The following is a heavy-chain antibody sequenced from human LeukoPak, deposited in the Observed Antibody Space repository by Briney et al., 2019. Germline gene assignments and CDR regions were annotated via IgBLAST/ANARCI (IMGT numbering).Heavy chain of an antibody. CDR2: IHYTGTT. CDR1: GGPINSYF. CDR3: AHKTTGEHFDY. J-gene: IGHJ4*02. Sequence: SETLSLTCTVSGGPINSYFWGWIRQPPGKGLECIGYIHYTGTTSYNPSLRSRVTISIDMSKNQFSLKLSSVTAADTAIYYCAHKTTGEHFDYWGQGTLATVSS. V-gene: IGHV4-59*01. D-gene: IGHD7-27*01.